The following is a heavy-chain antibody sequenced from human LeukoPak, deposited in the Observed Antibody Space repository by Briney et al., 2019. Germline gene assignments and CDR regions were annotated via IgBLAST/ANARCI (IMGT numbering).Heavy chain of an antibody. Sequence: GGSLRLSCVASGFNFSSHAVTWVRQAPGRGLEWVSSITGSGRSTHYAGSAQGRFTISRDNSKNTLYLQMNSLRAEDTAVYYCAKDPSLSYDSSGYYYHYWGQGTLVTVSS. CDR3: AKDPSLSYDSSGYYYHY. J-gene: IGHJ4*02. CDR1: GFNFSSHA. D-gene: IGHD3-22*01. CDR2: ITGSGRST. V-gene: IGHV3-23*01.